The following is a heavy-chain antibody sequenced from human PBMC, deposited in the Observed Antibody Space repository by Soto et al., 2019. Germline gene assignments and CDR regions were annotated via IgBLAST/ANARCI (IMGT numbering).Heavy chain of an antibody. V-gene: IGHV1-46*01. CDR1: GYTFTIYY. CDR3: ARSQAAAGYYYYYYGMDV. CDR2: INPSGGST. J-gene: IGHJ6*02. Sequence: ASVKVSCKASGYTFTIYYMHWVRQAPGQGLEWMGIINPSGGSTSYAQKFQGRVTMTRDTSTSTVYMELSSLRSEDTAVYYCARSQAAAGYYYYYYGMDVWGQGTTVTVAS. D-gene: IGHD6-13*01.